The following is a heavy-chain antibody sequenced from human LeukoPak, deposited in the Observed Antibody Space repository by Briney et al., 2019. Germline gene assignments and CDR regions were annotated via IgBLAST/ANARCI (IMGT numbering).Heavy chain of an antibody. V-gene: IGHV3-48*04. CDR2: ISSSSSTI. J-gene: IGHJ3*02. CDR3: ARDHWVAVGLDAFDI. CDR1: GFTFSSYS. Sequence: PGGSLRLSCAASGFTFSSYSMNWVRQAPGKGLEWVSYISSSSSTIYYADSAKGRFTISRDNAKNSLYLQMNSLRAEDTAVYYCARDHWVAVGLDAFDIWGQGTMVTVSS. D-gene: IGHD6-19*01.